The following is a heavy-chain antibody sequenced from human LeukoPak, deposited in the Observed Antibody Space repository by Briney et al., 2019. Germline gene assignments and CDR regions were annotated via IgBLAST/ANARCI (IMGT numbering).Heavy chain of an antibody. J-gene: IGHJ5*02. CDR2: ISAYDGNT. D-gene: IGHD6-19*01. Sequence: ASVKVSCKASGYTFTSYGVTWVRQAPGQGLEWMGWISAYDGNTNYAQKLQGRVTMTTDTSTSTAYMELRSLRSDDTAVYYCARGGGIAVLPEFDPWGQGTLVTVSS. V-gene: IGHV1-18*01. CDR3: ARGGGIAVLPEFDP. CDR1: GYTFTSYG.